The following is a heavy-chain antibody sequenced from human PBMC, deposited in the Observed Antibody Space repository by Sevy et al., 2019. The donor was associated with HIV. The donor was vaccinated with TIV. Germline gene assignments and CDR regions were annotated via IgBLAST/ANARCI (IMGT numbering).Heavy chain of an antibody. CDR2: IKQDGSEK. V-gene: IGHV3-7*04. Sequence: GGSLRLSCAASGFTFNNYWMSWVRQAPGRGLEWVANIKQDGSEKYNVDSVKGRFTISRDNSKNTLYLQMNSLRAEDTAVYYCARVDTAMANPFFDYWGQGTLVTVSS. CDR1: GFTFNNYW. CDR3: ARVDTAMANPFFDY. D-gene: IGHD5-18*01. J-gene: IGHJ4*02.